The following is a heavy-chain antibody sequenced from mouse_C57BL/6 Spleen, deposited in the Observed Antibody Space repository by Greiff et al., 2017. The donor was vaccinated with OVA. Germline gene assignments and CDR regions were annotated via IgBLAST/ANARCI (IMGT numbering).Heavy chain of an antibody. CDR2: IYPGDGDT. CDR1: GYAFSSSW. J-gene: IGHJ2*01. V-gene: IGHV1-82*01. D-gene: IGHD2-3*01. CDR3: ARSWLLVFDY. Sequence: QVQLKESGPELVKPGASVKISCKASGYAFSSSWMNWVKQRPGKGLEWIGRIYPGDGDTNYNGKFKGKATLTADKSSSTAYMQLSSLTSEDSAVYYCARSWLLVFDYWGQGTTLTVSS.